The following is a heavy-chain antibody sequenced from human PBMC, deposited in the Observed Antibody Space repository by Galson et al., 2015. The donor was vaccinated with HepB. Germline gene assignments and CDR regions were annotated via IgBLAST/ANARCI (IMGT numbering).Heavy chain of an antibody. V-gene: IGHV1-18*04. CDR2: ISAHSGDT. Sequence: SVKVSCKASGYTSTTNGISWVRQAPGQGLEWMGWISAHSGDTKYAQKLQGRVTMTRDTSTSTVYVELRSLRSDDTAAYYCARDRDYRLDYWGQGTLVTVSS. J-gene: IGHJ4*02. CDR1: GYTSTTNG. CDR3: ARDRDYRLDY. D-gene: IGHD4/OR15-4a*01.